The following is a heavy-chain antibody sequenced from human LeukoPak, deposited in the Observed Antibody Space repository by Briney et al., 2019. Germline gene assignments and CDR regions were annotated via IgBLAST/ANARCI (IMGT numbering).Heavy chain of an antibody. CDR3: ARGAPSSGWLGYYYYMDV. CDR2: INQDGTEK. V-gene: IGHV3-7*03. D-gene: IGHD6-19*01. Sequence: GGSLRLSCAASGFTFTTYWMTWVRQAPGKGLEWVANINQDGTEKYYVDSVKGRFTISRDNAKNSLYLQMNSLRAEDTALYYCARGAPSSGWLGYYYYMDVWGKGTTVTVSS. J-gene: IGHJ6*03. CDR1: GFTFTTYW.